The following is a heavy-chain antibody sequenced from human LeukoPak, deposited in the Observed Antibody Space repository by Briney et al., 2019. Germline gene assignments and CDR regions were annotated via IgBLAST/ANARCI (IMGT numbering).Heavy chain of an antibody. CDR3: ARDRGIAVAGTGGYYFDY. D-gene: IGHD6-19*01. J-gene: IGHJ4*02. Sequence: TSETLSLTCTVSGYSISNGYYWGWIRQPPGKGLEWIGEINHSGSTNYNPSLKSRVTISVDTSKNQFSLKLSSVTAADTAVYYCARDRGIAVAGTGGYYFDYWGQGTLVTVSS. V-gene: IGHV4-38-2*02. CDR2: INHSGST. CDR1: GYSISNGYY.